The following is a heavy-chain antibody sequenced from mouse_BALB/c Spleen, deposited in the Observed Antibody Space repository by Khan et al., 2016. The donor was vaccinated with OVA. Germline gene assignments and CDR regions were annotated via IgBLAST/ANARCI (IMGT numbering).Heavy chain of an antibody. V-gene: IGHV3-2*02. CDR1: GYSITSGYG. J-gene: IGHJ2*01. Sequence: EVQLKQSGPGLVKPSQSLSLTCTVTGYSITSGYGWNWIRQFPGNKLEWMGYISYSGSTNYNPSLKSRISITRDTSKNQFFLQLNSVTTEDTATYYCARTARIKYWGQGTTLTVSS. CDR2: ISYSGST. CDR3: ARTARIKY. D-gene: IGHD1-2*01.